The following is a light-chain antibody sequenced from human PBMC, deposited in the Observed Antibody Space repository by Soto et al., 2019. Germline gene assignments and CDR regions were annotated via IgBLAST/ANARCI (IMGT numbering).Light chain of an antibody. CDR1: QSVATSQ. Sequence: EIVLTQSPGTLSLSPGERATLFCSASQSVATSQLAWYQQKPGQAPRLLIGASSRATGVPDRFIASGSGTDFTLTISRLEPEDFAVYYCQQFASSPRTFGRGTTVEIK. V-gene: IGKV3-20*01. CDR2: GAS. J-gene: IGKJ1*01. CDR3: QQFASSPRT.